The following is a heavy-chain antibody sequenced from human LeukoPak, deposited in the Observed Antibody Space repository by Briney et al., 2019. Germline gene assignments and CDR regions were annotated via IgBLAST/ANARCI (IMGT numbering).Heavy chain of an antibody. V-gene: IGHV3-48*03. J-gene: IGHJ4*02. Sequence: GGSLRLSCAASGFTFSSYEMNWVRQAPGKGLEWVSYISSSGSTIYYADSVKGRFTISRDNAKNSLYLQMNSLRAEDTAVYYCARDPVEMATIWRYYFDYWGQGTLVTVSS. CDR1: GFTFSSYE. CDR3: ARDPVEMATIWRYYFDY. D-gene: IGHD5-24*01. CDR2: ISSSGSTI.